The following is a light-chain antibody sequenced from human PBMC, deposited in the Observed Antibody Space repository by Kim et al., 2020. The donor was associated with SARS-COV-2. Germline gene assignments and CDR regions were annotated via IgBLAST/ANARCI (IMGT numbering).Light chain of an antibody. CDR3: NSWDTSGDHVV. CDR2: GKN. CDR1: SLRNYY. V-gene: IGLV3-19*01. J-gene: IGLJ3*02. Sequence: SSELTQDPAVSVALGQTVRITCQGDSLRNYYASWYQQKPGQAPVHVIYGKNNRPSGIPHRFSGSSAGNTASLTITGAQAEDEADYYCNSWDTSGDHVVFGGGTQLTVL.